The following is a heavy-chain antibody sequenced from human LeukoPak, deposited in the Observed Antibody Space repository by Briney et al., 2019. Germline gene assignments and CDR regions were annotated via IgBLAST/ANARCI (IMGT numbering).Heavy chain of an antibody. J-gene: IGHJ5*02. CDR1: GFTFSSYT. D-gene: IGHD2-21*01. CDR2: VSDSGGTT. V-gene: IGHV3-23*01. CDR3: AKLTRGDCDCTAWPNWLDP. Sequence: PGGSLRLSCAAPGFTFSSYTMSWARHAPGEGLEWVSAVSDSGGTTYYADSVKGRFTISRDNSKDTLYLQMNSLRGEDTAVYYCAKLTRGDCDCTAWPNWLDPWGRGTLVTVSS.